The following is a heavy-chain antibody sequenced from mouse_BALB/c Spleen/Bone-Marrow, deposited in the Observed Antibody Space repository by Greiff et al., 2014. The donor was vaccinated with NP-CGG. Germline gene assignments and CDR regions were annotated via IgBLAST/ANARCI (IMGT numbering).Heavy chain of an antibody. J-gene: IGHJ1*01. Sequence: EVQGVESGGGLVQPGGSLKLPCAASGFTFSRYTMSWVRRTPEKRLEWVAYISNGGGSTYYPDTDTVKGRFTISRDNAKNTLYLQMSSLKSEDTAMYYCARHGVRREWYFDVWGAGTTVTVSS. D-gene: IGHD2-14*01. CDR2: ISNGGGST. CDR1: GFTFSRYT. V-gene: IGHV5-12-2*01. CDR3: ARHGVRREWYFDV.